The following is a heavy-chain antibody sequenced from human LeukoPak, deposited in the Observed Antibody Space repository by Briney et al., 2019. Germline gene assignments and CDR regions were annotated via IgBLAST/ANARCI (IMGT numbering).Heavy chain of an antibody. CDR3: ARHTLAAAFDY. D-gene: IGHD6-19*01. CDR2: INHSGST. J-gene: IGHJ4*02. V-gene: IGHV4-34*01. CDR1: GGSFSGYY. Sequence: SETLSLTCAVYGGSFSGYYWSWIRQPPGKGLEWIGEINHSGSTNYNPSLKSRVTISVDTSKNQFSLKLSSVTAADTAVYYCARHTLAAAFDYWGQGTLVTVSS.